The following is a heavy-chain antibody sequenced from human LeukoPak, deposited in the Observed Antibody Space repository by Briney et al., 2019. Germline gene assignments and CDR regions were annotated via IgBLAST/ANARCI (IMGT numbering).Heavy chain of an antibody. V-gene: IGHV2-70*20. CDR2: IDWDDDK. Sequence: SGPALVKPTQTLTLTCTFSGFSLSTSGMCVSWVRQPPGKALEWLALIDWDDDKYYSTSLKTRLTISKDTSKNQVVLTMTNMDPVDTATYYCARIRFDGADYDAFDIWGQGTMVTVSS. CDR3: ARIRFDGADYDAFDI. J-gene: IGHJ3*02. CDR1: GFSLSTSGMC. D-gene: IGHD3-9*01.